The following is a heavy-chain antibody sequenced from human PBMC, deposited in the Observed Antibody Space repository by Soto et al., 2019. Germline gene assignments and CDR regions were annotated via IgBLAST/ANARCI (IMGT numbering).Heavy chain of an antibody. V-gene: IGHV4-38-2*02. CDR2: TYQSGST. D-gene: IGHD1-26*01. CDR3: ARVLGAPLYYFDY. CDR1: GYSISIGNY. Sequence: SETLSLTCPVSGYSISIGNYWGWIRQPPGKRLEWIGSTYQSGSTCYNPSLRSRATISVDTSKNQFSLKLSSVTAADTAVYYCARVLGAPLYYFDYWGQGILVTVSS. J-gene: IGHJ4*02.